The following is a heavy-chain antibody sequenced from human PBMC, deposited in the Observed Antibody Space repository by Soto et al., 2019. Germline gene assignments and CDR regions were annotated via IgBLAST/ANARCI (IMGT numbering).Heavy chain of an antibody. Sequence: QVQLLQSGAEVKRPGSSVRVSCKASGGTFSTNGINWVRQAPGQGLEWMGGIIPMFGTANYAQKFQGRVTITEDKSTSTVYMDLSSLRSEDTATYYCARRPSRYCSGGGCYSGDYYGLDVWGQGTTVTVSS. CDR2: IIPMFGTA. J-gene: IGHJ6*02. V-gene: IGHV1-69*06. CDR3: ARRPSRYCSGGGCYSGDYYGLDV. CDR1: GGTFSTNG. D-gene: IGHD2-15*01.